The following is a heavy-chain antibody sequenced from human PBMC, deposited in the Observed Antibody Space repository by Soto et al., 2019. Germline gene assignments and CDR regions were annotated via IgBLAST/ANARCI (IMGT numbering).Heavy chain of an antibody. J-gene: IGHJ6*02. CDR3: AADGGVVPAAIGDYYYYYGMDV. V-gene: IGHV1-58*01. CDR2: TVVGSGNT. D-gene: IGHD2-2*02. Sequence: ASVKVSCKASGFTFTSSAVQWVRQARGQRLEWIGWTVVGSGNTNYAQKFQERVTITRDMSTSTAYMELSSLRSEDTAVYYCAADGGVVPAAIGDYYYYYGMDVWGQGTTVTVSS. CDR1: GFTFTSSA.